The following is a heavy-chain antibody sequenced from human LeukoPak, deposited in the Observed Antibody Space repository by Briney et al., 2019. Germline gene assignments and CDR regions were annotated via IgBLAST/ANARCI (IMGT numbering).Heavy chain of an antibody. CDR2: INSSGGST. D-gene: IGHD3-10*01. CDR3: ASGSSNFDF. J-gene: IGHJ4*02. V-gene: IGHV1-46*03. CDR1: GYTFTSYY. Sequence: ASVTVSCKASGYTFTSYYMHWVRQAPGQGLEWMGIINSSGGSTSYAQKFQGRVTMTRDTSVSTAYMELSGLRSDDTAVYYCASGSSNFDFWGQGTLVTVSS.